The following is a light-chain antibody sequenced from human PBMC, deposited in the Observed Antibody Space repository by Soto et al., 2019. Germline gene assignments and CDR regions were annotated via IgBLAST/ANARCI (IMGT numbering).Light chain of an antibody. J-gene: IGLJ3*02. CDR2: DND. CDR1: PSNIGNYY. Sequence: QLVLTQPPSVSAAPGQTVTISCSGSPSNIGNYYVSWYQQFPGAAPNLLIYDNDKRPSGIPDRFSGSKSGTSATLGISGLQTGDEAVYYCATWDSSLSSGVFGGGTKLTVL. V-gene: IGLV1-51*01. CDR3: ATWDSSLSSGV.